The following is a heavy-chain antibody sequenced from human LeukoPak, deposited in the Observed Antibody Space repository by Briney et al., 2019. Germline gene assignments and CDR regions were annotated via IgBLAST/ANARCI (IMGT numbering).Heavy chain of an antibody. D-gene: IGHD3-3*01. CDR3: AREGYDFWSGHLPLDV. J-gene: IGHJ6*02. CDR1: GGSISSYY. V-gene: IGHV4-59*01. CDR2: IYYSGST. Sequence: SETLSLTCTVSGGSISSYYWSWLRQPPGKGLEWIGYIYYSGSTNYNPSLKSRVTISVDTSKNQFPLKLSSVTAADTAVYYCAREGYDFWSGHLPLDVWGQGTTVTVSS.